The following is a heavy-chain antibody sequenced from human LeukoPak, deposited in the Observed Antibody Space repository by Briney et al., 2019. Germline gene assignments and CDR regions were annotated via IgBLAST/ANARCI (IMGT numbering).Heavy chain of an antibody. CDR1: GYTLTELS. D-gene: IGHD2-2*01. CDR3: APVYCSSTSCPNWFDP. J-gene: IGHJ5*02. V-gene: IGHV1-24*01. Sequence: ASVKVSCKVSGYTLTELSMHWVRQAPGKGLEWMGGFDPEDGETIYAQKFQGRVTMTEDTSTDTAYMELSSLRSEDTAVYYCAPVYCSSTSCPNWFDPWGQGTLVTVSS. CDR2: FDPEDGET.